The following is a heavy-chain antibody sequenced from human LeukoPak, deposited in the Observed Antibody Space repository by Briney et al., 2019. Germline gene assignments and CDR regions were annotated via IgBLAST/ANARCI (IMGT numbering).Heavy chain of an antibody. D-gene: IGHD3-10*01. V-gene: IGHV7-4-1*02. J-gene: IGHJ5*02. Sequence: ASVKVSCKASGYTFTSYAMNWVRQAPGQGLEWMGWINTNTGNPTYAQGFTGRFVFSLDTSVSTAYLQISSLKAEDTAVYYCARETQVRGVIMHNWFDPWGQGTLVTVSS. CDR1: GYTFTSYA. CDR3: ARETQVRGVIMHNWFDP. CDR2: INTNTGNP.